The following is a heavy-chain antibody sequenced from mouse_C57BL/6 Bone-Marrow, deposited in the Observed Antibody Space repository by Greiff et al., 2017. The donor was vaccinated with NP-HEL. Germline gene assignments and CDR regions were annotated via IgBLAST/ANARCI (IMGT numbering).Heavy chain of an antibody. Sequence: QVQLQQPGAELVMPGASVKLSCKASGYTFTSYWMHWVKQRPGQGLEWIGEIDPSDSYTNYNQKFKGKSTLTVDKSSSTAYMQLSSLTTEDSAIYYCASGLWRMDYWGQGTSVTVSS. CDR1: GYTFTSYW. J-gene: IGHJ4*01. D-gene: IGHD1-1*02. CDR2: IDPSDSYT. CDR3: ASGLWRMDY. V-gene: IGHV1-69*01.